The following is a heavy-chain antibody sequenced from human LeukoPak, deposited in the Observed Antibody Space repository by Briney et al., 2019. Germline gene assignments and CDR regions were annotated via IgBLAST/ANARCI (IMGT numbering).Heavy chain of an antibody. CDR1: GGSISSSSYY. J-gene: IGHJ4*02. CDR3: ARINSPGTTNVPTFFDY. V-gene: IGHV4-39*07. Sequence: PSETLSLTCTVSGGSISSSSYYWGWIRQPPGTGLEWIGSIYYSGSTYYNPSLKSRVTISVDTSKNQFSLNLSSVTAADTAVYYCARINSPGTTNVPTFFDYWGQGTLVTVSS. D-gene: IGHD1-7*01. CDR2: IYYSGST.